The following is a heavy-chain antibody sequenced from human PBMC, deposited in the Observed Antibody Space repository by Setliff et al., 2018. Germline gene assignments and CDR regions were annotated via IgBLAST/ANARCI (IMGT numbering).Heavy chain of an antibody. CDR3: ATFPGHCSGGSCYRANDAFDI. V-gene: IGHV1-3*01. D-gene: IGHD2-15*01. CDR1: GYTFTSYA. CDR2: INAGNGNT. J-gene: IGHJ3*02. Sequence: ASVKVSCKASGYTFTSYAMHWVRQAPGQRLEWMGWINAGNGNTKYSQKFQGRVTIARDTSASTAYMELSSLRSEDTAVYYCATFPGHCSGGSCYRANDAFDIWGQGTMVTVSS.